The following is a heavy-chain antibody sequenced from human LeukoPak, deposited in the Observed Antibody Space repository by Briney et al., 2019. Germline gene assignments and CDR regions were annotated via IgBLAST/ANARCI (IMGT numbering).Heavy chain of an antibody. CDR1: SGSISSYY. CDR2: IYYSGST. V-gene: IGHV4-59*01. J-gene: IGHJ4*02. Sequence: PSETLSLTCTVSSGSISSYYWSWIRQPPGKGLEWIGYIYYSGSTNYNPSLKSRVTISVDTSKNQSSLKLSTATAAAPAVYYCARYVWGSYPTFEDYWGQGTLVTVSS. D-gene: IGHD3-16*02. CDR3: ARYVWGSYPTFEDY.